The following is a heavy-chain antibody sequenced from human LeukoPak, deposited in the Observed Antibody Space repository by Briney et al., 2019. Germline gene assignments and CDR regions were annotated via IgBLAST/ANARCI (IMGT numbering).Heavy chain of an antibody. D-gene: IGHD5-18*01. V-gene: IGHV1-69*13. J-gene: IGHJ4*02. CDR3: ARGTVDTAMVTDFDY. CDR1: GGTFSSYA. Sequence: SVNVSCKASGGTFSSYAISWVRQAPGQVREWMGGIIPIFGTANYAQKFQGRVTITADESTSTAYMELSSLRSEDTAVYYCARGTVDTAMVTDFDYWGQGTLVTVSS. CDR2: IIPIFGTA.